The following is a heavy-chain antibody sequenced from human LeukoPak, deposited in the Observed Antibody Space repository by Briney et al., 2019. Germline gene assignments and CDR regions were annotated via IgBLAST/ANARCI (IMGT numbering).Heavy chain of an antibody. CDR3: ARTFNWALDY. V-gene: IGHV3-74*01. D-gene: IGHD3-16*01. J-gene: IGHJ4*02. CDR1: GFTFSGHW. Sequence: GGSLRLSCAASGFTFSGHWMDWVRQTPGKGLVWVSRISPDGSITDNADSVKGRFTISRDNAKNTLSLQRNSLTVEDTAVYYCARTFNWALDYWGQGTQVTVSS. CDR2: ISPDGSIT.